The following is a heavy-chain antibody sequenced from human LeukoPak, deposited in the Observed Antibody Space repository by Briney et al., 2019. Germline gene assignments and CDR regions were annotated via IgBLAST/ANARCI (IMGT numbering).Heavy chain of an antibody. V-gene: IGHV3-21*01. CDR1: GFTFSSYS. Sequence: GGSLRLSCAASGFTFSSYSMNWVRQAPGKGLEWVRSISSSSSYIYYADSVKGRFTISRDNAKNSLYLQMNSLRAEDTAVYYCASDEAYYDSSGFDYCGQGTLVTVSS. D-gene: IGHD3-22*01. CDR2: ISSSSSYI. CDR3: ASDEAYYDSSGFDY. J-gene: IGHJ4*02.